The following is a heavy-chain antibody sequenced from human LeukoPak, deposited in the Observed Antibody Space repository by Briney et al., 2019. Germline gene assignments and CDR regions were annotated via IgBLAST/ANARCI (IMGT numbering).Heavy chain of an antibody. CDR1: GGTFGNYV. CDR2: IIPLYGST. Sequence: ASVKVSCKASGGTFGNYVISWVRQAPGQGLEWMGGIIPLYGSTDYAQKFQGRVTIIADGSTSTAYMELNSLSSEDTAVYYCAKGQGYAYWLDPWGQGTLVTVSS. V-gene: IGHV1-69*13. J-gene: IGHJ5*02. CDR3: AKGQGYAYWLDP. D-gene: IGHD5-12*01.